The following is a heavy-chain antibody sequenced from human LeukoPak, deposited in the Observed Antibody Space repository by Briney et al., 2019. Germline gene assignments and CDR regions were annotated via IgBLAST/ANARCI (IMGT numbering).Heavy chain of an antibody. CDR1: GYTFTGHY. V-gene: IGHV1-2*02. D-gene: IGHD1-26*01. J-gene: IGHJ3*02. CDR2: INPNSGGT. CDR3: ARVLGGSYSLSDAFDI. Sequence: VASVEVSCKASGYTFTGHYMHWVRQAPGQGLEWMGWINPNSGGTNHAQKFQGRITMTRDTSITTAYMELSRLRSDDTAVYYCARVLGGSYSLSDAFDIWGQGTMVTVSS.